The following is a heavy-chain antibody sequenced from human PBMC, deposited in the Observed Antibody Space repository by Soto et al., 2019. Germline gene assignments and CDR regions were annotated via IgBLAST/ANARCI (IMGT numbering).Heavy chain of an antibody. D-gene: IGHD3-22*01. J-gene: IGHJ5*01. Sequence: EASVKVSCKASGYTFTGHYVHWVRQAPGQGLEWMGWINPNSGGTNYAQDFQGRVTMTRDTSINTTYMDLSGLRSEDTAVYYCARGTMIVVLNWFDSWGQGTLVTVSS. CDR1: GYTFTGHY. V-gene: IGHV1-2*02. CDR3: ARGTMIVVLNWFDS. CDR2: INPNSGGT.